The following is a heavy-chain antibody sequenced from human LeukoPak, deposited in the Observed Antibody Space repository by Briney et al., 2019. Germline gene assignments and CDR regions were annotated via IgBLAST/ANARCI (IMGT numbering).Heavy chain of an antibody. J-gene: IGHJ4*02. CDR1: GFTFSNCG. Sequence: PGGSLRLSCAVSGFTFSNCGMHWVRQAPGKGLEWVAVISYDGSNKYYADSVKGRFTISRDNSKNTLYLQMSSLRAEDTAVYYCAKEAFDSSGSSDYWGQGTLVTVSS. V-gene: IGHV3-30*18. D-gene: IGHD3-22*01. CDR2: ISYDGSNK. CDR3: AKEAFDSSGSSDY.